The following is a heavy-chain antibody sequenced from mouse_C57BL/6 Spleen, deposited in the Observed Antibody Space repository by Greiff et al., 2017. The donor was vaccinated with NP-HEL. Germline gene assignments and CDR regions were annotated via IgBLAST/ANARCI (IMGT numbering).Heavy chain of an antibody. CDR3: AHYYGSSYEDYYYAMDY. V-gene: IGHV14-2*01. D-gene: IGHD1-1*01. CDR2: IDPEDGET. Sequence: EVQLQQSGAELVKPGASVKLSCTASGFNIKDYYMHWVKQRTEQGLEWIGGIDPEDGETKYAPKFQGKATITADTSSNTAYLQLSSLTSEDTAVYYCAHYYGSSYEDYYYAMDYWGQGTSVTVSS. J-gene: IGHJ4*01. CDR1: GFNIKDYY.